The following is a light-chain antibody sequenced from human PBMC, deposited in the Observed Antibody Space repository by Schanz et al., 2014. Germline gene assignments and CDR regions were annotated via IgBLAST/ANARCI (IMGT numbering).Light chain of an antibody. CDR1: QSVSSSY. CDR2: GAS. CDR3: QQYVSSPIT. Sequence: EAVLTQSPGTLSLSPGERATLSCRASQSVSSSYLAWYQQKPGQAPRLLIYGASSIATGIPDRFSGSGSGTDFTLTISRLEPEDYAVYYCQQYVSSPITFGGWTKVEMK. V-gene: IGKV3-20*01. J-gene: IGKJ4*01.